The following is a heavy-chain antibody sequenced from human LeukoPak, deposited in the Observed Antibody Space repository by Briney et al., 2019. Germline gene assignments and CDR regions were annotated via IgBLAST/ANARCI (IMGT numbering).Heavy chain of an antibody. Sequence: PGGSLRLSCAASGFPFSSYAMTWVRQAPGKGLEWVSAISASGGSTYYADSVRGRFTISRDNSKNTLYPQMNSLRAEDTAVYYCAKASAGSGRALYYYGMDVWGKGTTVTVSS. D-gene: IGHD3-10*01. CDR2: ISASGGST. J-gene: IGHJ6*04. V-gene: IGHV3-23*01. CDR3: AKASAGSGRALYYYGMDV. CDR1: GFPFSSYA.